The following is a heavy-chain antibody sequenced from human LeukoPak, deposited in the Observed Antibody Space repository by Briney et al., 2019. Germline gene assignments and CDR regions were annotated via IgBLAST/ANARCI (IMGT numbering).Heavy chain of an antibody. Sequence: GGSLRLSCAASGFTVSSNYMSWVRQAPGKGLEWVSVIYSGAATYYADSVKGRFTISRDNSKNTLYLQMNSLRAEDTAVYYCARAPGDWELYWYFDLWGRGTLVTVSS. D-gene: IGHD7-27*01. J-gene: IGHJ2*01. CDR2: IYSGAAT. V-gene: IGHV3-53*01. CDR3: ARAPGDWELYWYFDL. CDR1: GFTVSSNY.